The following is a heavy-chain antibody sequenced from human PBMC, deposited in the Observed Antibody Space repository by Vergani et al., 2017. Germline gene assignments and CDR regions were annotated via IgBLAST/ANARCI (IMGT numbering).Heavy chain of an antibody. J-gene: IGHJ3*02. CDR2: INHSGST. Sequence: QVQLQQWGAGLLKPSETLSLTCAVYGGSFSGYYWSWIRQPPGKGLEWIGEINHSGSTNYNPSLKSRVTISVDTSKNQFSLKLSSVTSAVTAVYYCARLNFWGIVDTDLSISMWGQGTMVTVSS. CDR3: ARLNFWGIVDTDLSISM. V-gene: IGHV4-34*01. D-gene: IGHD3-16*01. CDR1: GGSFSGYY.